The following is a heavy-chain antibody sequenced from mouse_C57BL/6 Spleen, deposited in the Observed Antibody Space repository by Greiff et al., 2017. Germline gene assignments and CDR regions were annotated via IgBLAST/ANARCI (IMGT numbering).Heavy chain of an antibody. CDR1: GYSITSGYY. Sequence: DVKLVESGPGLVKPSQSLSLTCSVTGYSITSGYYWNWIRQFPGNKLEWMGYISYDGSNNYNPSLKNRIPITRDTSKNQFFLKLNSVTTEDTATYYCARRANWDLGYYFDYWGQGTTLTVSS. CDR2: ISYDGSN. D-gene: IGHD4-1*01. J-gene: IGHJ2*01. V-gene: IGHV3-6*01. CDR3: ARRANWDLGYYFDY.